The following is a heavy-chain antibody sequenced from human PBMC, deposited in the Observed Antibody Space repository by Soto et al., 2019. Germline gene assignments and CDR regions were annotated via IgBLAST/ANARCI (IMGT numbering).Heavy chain of an antibody. Sequence: ASVKVSCKASGYTFTSYAVHWVRQAPGQRLEWMGWINAGNGNTKYSQKFQGRVTITRDTSASTAYMELSSLRSEDTAVYYCARAMHIVVVTGLCDYWGQGTLVTVSS. CDR2: INAGNGNT. J-gene: IGHJ4*02. D-gene: IGHD2-21*02. V-gene: IGHV1-3*01. CDR1: GYTFTSYA. CDR3: ARAMHIVVVTGLCDY.